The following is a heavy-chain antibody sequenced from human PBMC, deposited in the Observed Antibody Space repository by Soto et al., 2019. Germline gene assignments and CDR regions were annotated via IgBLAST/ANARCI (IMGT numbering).Heavy chain of an antibody. V-gene: IGHV1-69*01. Sequence: QVQLVQSGAEVKKPGSSVKVSCKASGGTFSSYAISWVRQAPGQGLEWMGGIIPIFGTANYAQKFQGRVTITADESTSTAYMELSSLRSEDTAVYYCAGDTSSSWTPHTYNWFDPWGQGTLVTVSS. CDR2: IIPIFGTA. CDR1: GGTFSSYA. D-gene: IGHD6-13*01. CDR3: AGDTSSSWTPHTYNWFDP. J-gene: IGHJ5*02.